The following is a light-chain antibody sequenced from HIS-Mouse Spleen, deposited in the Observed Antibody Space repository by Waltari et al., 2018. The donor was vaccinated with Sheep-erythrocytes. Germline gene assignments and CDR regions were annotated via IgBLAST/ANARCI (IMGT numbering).Light chain of an antibody. J-gene: IGLJ3*02. Sequence: NFMLTQPHSVSESPGKTVTISCTRSSCSIASNYVQWYQQRPGSAPTPVIYEDNQRPSGVPVRFSRSIDSSSNSASLTISGLKTEDEADYYCQSYDSSNHGVFGGGTKLTVL. V-gene: IGLV6-57*04. CDR2: EDN. CDR3: QSYDSSNHGV. CDR1: SCSIASNY.